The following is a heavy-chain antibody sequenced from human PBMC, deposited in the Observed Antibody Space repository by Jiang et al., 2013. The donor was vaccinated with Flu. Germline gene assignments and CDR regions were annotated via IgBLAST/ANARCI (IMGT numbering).Heavy chain of an antibody. V-gene: IGHV4-4*02. CDR3: ARFLGWFDP. Sequence: VSGGSISSSNWVELGPPAPGKGLEWIGEIYHSGSTNYNPSLKSRVTISVDKSKNQFSLKLSSVTAADTAVYYCARFLGWFDPWGQGTLVTVSS. D-gene: IGHD3-10*01. CDR1: GGSISSSNW. CDR2: IYHSGST. J-gene: IGHJ5*02.